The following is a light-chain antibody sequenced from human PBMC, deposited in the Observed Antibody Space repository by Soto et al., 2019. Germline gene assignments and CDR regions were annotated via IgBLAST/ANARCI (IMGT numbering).Light chain of an antibody. Sequence: QSVLTQPPSVSAAPGQKVTISCSGSYSNIGNNFVSWYQQLPGTAPKLLIYENYKRPSGIPDRFSVSKSGTSATLGITGLQTGDEADYYCGTWDSSLSTWVFGGGTKVTVL. CDR2: ENY. CDR3: GTWDSSLSTWV. V-gene: IGLV1-51*01. J-gene: IGLJ3*02. CDR1: YSNIGNNF.